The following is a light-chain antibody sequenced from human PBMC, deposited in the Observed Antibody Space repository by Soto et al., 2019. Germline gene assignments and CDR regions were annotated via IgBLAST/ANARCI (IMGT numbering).Light chain of an antibody. J-gene: IGKJ1*01. CDR2: GAS. CDR3: QGSYSGPVA. CDR1: QSISKS. V-gene: IGKV1-39*01. Sequence: DFQVTQSPSSLSASVGDRVTITCRVSQSISKSLNWYQQKPGEAPELLIYGASKLQSGVPSRFSGSGSGTDFTLTISSLQSEDSASYYCQGSYSGPVAFGQGTKVDIK.